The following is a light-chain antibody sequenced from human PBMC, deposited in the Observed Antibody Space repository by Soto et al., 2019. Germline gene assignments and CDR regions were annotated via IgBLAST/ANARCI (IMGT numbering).Light chain of an antibody. CDR1: SSDIGAYNY. CDR3: SSYTSSNTLAV. V-gene: IGLV2-14*03. Sequence: QSVLTQPASVSGSPGQSITISCTGTSSDIGAYNYVSWYQHHPGKAPKLIIYDVFSRPSGVSNRSSGSKSANTASLTISGLQAEDEADYYCSSYTSSNTLAVFGTGTKVTVL. CDR2: DVF. J-gene: IGLJ1*01.